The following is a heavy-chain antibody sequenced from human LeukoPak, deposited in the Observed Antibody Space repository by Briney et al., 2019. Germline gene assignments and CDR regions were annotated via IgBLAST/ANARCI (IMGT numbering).Heavy chain of an antibody. Sequence: PGGSLRLSCAASGFTFSSYGMNWVRQAPGKGLEWVSYISSSGSTIYYADSVKGRFSISRDNAKNSLSLQMNSLRAEDTAVYYCAIGGLYDYVWGSYRYKSAFDIWGQGTMVTVSS. D-gene: IGHD3-16*02. CDR3: AIGGLYDYVWGSYRYKSAFDI. CDR1: GFTFSSYG. CDR2: ISSSGSTI. J-gene: IGHJ3*02. V-gene: IGHV3-48*03.